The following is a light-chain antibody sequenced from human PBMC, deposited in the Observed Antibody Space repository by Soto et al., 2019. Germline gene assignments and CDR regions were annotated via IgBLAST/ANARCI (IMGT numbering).Light chain of an antibody. J-gene: IGLJ2*01. CDR1: SSDVGGYNY. V-gene: IGLV2-14*01. CDR3: SSYTTSSTYVV. CDR2: DVS. Sequence: QSALTQPVSVSGSPGQSITISCTGTSSDVGGYNYVSWYQQHPGKAPKLMIYDVSNRPSGVSNRFSGSKSGNTASLTISGLQAEDEADYYCSSYTTSSTYVVFGGGTNLTVL.